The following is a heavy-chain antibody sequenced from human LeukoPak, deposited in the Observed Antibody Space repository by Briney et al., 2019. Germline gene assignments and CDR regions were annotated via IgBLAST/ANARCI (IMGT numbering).Heavy chain of an antibody. D-gene: IGHD3-3*01. V-gene: IGHV1-2*02. CDR1: GYTFTGYY. J-gene: IGHJ6*03. Sequence: ASVKVSCKASGYTFTGYYMHWVRQAPGQGLEWMGWINPNSGGTNYAQKFQGRVTMTRDTSISTAYMELSSLRSEDTAVYYCARVASFTGSYDFWSGYLYYYYYMDVWGKGTTVTVSS. CDR3: ARVASFTGSYDFWSGYLYYYYYMDV. CDR2: INPNSGGT.